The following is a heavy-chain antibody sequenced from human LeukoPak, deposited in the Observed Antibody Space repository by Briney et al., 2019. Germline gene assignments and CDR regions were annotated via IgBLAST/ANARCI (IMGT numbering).Heavy chain of an antibody. D-gene: IGHD3-9*01. CDR1: GFTFSSYA. V-gene: IGHV3-30*04. CDR2: ISYDGSNK. Sequence: PGGSLRLSCAASGFTFSSYAMHWVRQAPGKGLEWVAVISYDGSNKYYADSVKGRLTISRDNSKNTLYLQMNSLRAEDTAVYYCAREGDILTGYDYWGQGTLVTVSS. CDR3: AREGDILTGYDY. J-gene: IGHJ4*02.